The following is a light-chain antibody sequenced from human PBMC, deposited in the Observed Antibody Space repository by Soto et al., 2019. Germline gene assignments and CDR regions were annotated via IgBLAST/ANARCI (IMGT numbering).Light chain of an antibody. V-gene: IGKV1-33*01. Sequence: DIQMTQSPSSLSASVGDRVTITCQASQDISNSLNWYQQKPGKAPKFLIYDASNLETGVPSRFSGSGSGTDFTFTISSLQPEDIATYYCQQYDYLPSFTFGPGTKVDIK. J-gene: IGKJ3*01. CDR3: QQYDYLPSFT. CDR2: DAS. CDR1: QDISNS.